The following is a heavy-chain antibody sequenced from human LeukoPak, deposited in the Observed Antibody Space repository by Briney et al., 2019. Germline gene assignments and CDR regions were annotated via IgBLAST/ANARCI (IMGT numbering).Heavy chain of an antibody. D-gene: IGHD1-7*01. CDR3: AREELRLGDY. CDR1: GDSVSSNSAA. V-gene: IGHV6-1*01. J-gene: IGHJ4*02. CDR2: TYYRSKWYN. Sequence: SQTLSLTCAISGDSVSSNSAAWNWIRQSPSRGLEWLGRTYYRSKWYNEYALSVQGRITINPDTSKKQFSLQLNSVTPEDTAVYYCAREELRLGDYWGQGTLVTVSS.